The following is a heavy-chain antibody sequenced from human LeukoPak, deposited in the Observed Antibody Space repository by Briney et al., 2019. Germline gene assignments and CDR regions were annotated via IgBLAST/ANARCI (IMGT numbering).Heavy chain of an antibody. CDR2: ISYDGNNK. J-gene: IGHJ5*02. D-gene: IGHD3-9*01. V-gene: IGHV3-30-3*01. Sequence: GGSLRLSCAASGFTFAIYAMHWVRQAPGKGLEWVAVISYDGNNKYYADSVKGRFTISRDNSKNILYLQMNSLRAEDTAVYYCAKGGDYDILTGYPNWFDPWGQGTLVTVSS. CDR1: GFTFAIYA. CDR3: AKGGDYDILTGYPNWFDP.